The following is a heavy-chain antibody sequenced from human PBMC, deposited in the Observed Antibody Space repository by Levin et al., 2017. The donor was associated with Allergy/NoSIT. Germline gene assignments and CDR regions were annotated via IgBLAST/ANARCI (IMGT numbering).Heavy chain of an antibody. J-gene: IGHJ6*02. Sequence: GGSLRLSCTASGFTFGDYAMSWVRQAPGKGLEWVGFIRSKAYGGTTEYAASVKGRFTISRDDSKSIAYLQMNSLKTEDTAVYYCTRDTTLREYSSFGRRDGKTETPGTKYYYGMDVWGQGTTVTVSS. CDR2: IRSKAYGGTT. D-gene: IGHD6-6*01. CDR1: GFTFGDYA. V-gene: IGHV3-49*04. CDR3: TRDTTLREYSSFGRRDGKTETPGTKYYYGMDV.